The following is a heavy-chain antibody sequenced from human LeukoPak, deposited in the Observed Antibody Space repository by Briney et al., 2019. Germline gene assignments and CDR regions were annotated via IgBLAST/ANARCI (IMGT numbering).Heavy chain of an antibody. CDR3: IRPGLDY. J-gene: IGHJ4*02. Sequence: PGGSLRLSCAASGFTVSSNYMSWVRQAPGKGLEWVSYISSSSSYIYYADSVKGRFTISRDNAKNSLYLQMNSLRAEDTAVYYCIRPGLDYWGQGTLVTVSS. CDR1: GFTVSSNY. CDR2: ISSSSSYI. V-gene: IGHV3-21*01.